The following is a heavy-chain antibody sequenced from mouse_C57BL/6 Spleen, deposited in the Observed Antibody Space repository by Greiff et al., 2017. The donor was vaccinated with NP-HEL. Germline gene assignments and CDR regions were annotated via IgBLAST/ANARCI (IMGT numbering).Heavy chain of an antibody. CDR1: GFTFSDSY. Sequence: EVMLVESGGGLVQPGGSLKLSCAASGFTFSDSYMSWVRQTPEKRLEWVAYISTGGGSTYYPDTVKGRFTISRDNAKNTLYLQMSRLKSEDTAMYYCARHGPYYRNYPYFDGWGQGTTRPVAS. V-gene: IGHV5-12*01. J-gene: IGHJ2*01. CDR3: ARHGPYYRNYPYFDG. D-gene: IGHD2-10*01. CDR2: ISTGGGST.